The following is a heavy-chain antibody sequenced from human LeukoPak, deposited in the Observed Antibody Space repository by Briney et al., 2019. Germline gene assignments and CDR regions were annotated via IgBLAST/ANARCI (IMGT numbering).Heavy chain of an antibody. CDR2: IYHSGST. CDR3: ARHVLSSGYSYGLNFDY. D-gene: IGHD5-18*01. Sequence: PSETLSLTCAVSGYSISSGYYWGWIRQPPGKGLVWIGSIYHSGSTYYNPSLKSRVTISVDTSKNQFSLKLSSVTAADTAVYYCARHVLSSGYSYGLNFDYWGQGTLVTVSS. CDR1: GYSISSGYY. V-gene: IGHV4-38-2*01. J-gene: IGHJ4*02.